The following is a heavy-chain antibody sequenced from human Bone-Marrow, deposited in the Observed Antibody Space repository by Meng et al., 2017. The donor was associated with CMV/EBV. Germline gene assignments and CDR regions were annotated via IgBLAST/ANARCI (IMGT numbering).Heavy chain of an antibody. CDR1: GGSLSGYY. J-gene: IGHJ4*02. D-gene: IGHD3-3*01. CDR3: ARIPLKFLEPFDY. Sequence: SETLSLTCAVSGGSLSGYYWTWIRQPPGKGLEWIGEVSHRGSTNYNPSLKSRVTMSVDTSKNQFSLKLTSVTAADTALYYCARIPLKFLEPFDYWGQGKLVTVSS. CDR2: VSHRGST. V-gene: IGHV4-34*01.